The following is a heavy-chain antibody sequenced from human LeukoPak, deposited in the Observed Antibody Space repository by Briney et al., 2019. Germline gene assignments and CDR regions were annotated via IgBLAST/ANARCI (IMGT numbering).Heavy chain of an antibody. CDR2: INLDGSQK. V-gene: IGHV3-7*01. CDR3: ARKRPNYFDY. Sequence: GGSLRLSCITSGFTFRNYGMSWVRQAPGKGPEWVANINLDGSQKYYVDSVKGRFTISRDNAENSLYLQMNSLRAEDTALYYCARKRPNYFDYWGQGTLVTVSS. J-gene: IGHJ4*02. CDR1: GFTFRNYG.